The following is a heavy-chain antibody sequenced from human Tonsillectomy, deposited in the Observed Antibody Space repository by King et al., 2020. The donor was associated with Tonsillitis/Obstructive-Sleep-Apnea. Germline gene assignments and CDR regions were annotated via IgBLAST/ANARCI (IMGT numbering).Heavy chain of an antibody. V-gene: IGHV5-10-1*03. Sequence: QLVQSGAEVKKPGESLRISCKGSGYNFTTYWITWVRQMPGKGLEWMGRIDPSDSYTKCSPSFQGHVTIPADKSISTAYLQWSSLKAPDSAMYYGARQGMDVWGQGTTVTVSS. CDR1: GYNFTTYW. J-gene: IGHJ6*02. CDR3: ARQGMDV. CDR2: IDPSDSYT.